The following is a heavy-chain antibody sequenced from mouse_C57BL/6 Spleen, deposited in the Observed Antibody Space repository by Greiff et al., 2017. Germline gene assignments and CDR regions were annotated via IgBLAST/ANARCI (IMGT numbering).Heavy chain of an antibody. CDR3: ARREAYHDYAMDY. D-gene: IGHD3-2*02. CDR2: INPSTGGT. CDR1: GYSFTGYY. V-gene: IGHV1-42*01. J-gene: IGHJ4*01. Sequence: VQLQQSGPELVKPGASVTISCKASGYSFTGYYMNWVKQSPEKSLEWIGEINPSTGGTTYNQKFKAKATLTVDKSSSTAYMQLKSLTSEDSAVDYCARREAYHDYAMDYWGQGTSVTVSS.